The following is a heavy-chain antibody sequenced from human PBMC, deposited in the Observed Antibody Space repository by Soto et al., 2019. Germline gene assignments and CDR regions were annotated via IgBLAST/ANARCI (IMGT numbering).Heavy chain of an antibody. Sequence: PSETLSLTCTVSGGSISSYYWSWIRQPPGKGLEWIGYIYYSGSTKYNPSLKSRVTISVDTSKNQFSLKLSSVTAADTAVYYCARGGRWPHNRLDYWGQGTLVTVSS. J-gene: IGHJ4*02. V-gene: IGHV4-59*01. CDR1: GGSISSYY. D-gene: IGHD1-26*01. CDR3: ARGGRWPHNRLDY. CDR2: IYYSGST.